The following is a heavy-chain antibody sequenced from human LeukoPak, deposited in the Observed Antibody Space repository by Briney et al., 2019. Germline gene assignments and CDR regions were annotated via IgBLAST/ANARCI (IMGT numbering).Heavy chain of an antibody. D-gene: IGHD5-12*01. CDR2: ISYDGSNK. V-gene: IGHV3-30*04. CDR3: AKDSATAYYYMDV. Sequence: GGSLRLSCAASGFTFSSYAMHWVRQAPGKGLEWVAVISYDGSNKYYADSVKGRFTISRDNSKNTLYLQMNSLRAEDTAVYYCAKDSATAYYYMDVWGKGTTVTVSS. J-gene: IGHJ6*03. CDR1: GFTFSSYA.